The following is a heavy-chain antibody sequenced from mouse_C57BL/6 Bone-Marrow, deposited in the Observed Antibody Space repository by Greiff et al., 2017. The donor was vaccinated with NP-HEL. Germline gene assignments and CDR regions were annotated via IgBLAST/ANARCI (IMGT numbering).Heavy chain of an antibody. Sequence: QVQLQQPGAELVKPGASVKMSCKASGYTFTSYWITWVQQRPGQGLEWIGDIYPGSGSTNYNEKFKGKATLTVDKSSSTAYMLLSSLTSEDSAVYFCARKAYCGPMDYWGQGTSVTVAS. J-gene: IGHJ4*01. CDR1: GYTFTSYW. CDR3: ARKAYCGPMDY. CDR2: IYPGSGST. V-gene: IGHV1-55*01. D-gene: IGHD2-10*01.